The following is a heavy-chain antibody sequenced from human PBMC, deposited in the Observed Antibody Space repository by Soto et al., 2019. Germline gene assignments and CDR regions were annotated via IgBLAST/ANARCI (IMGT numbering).Heavy chain of an antibody. CDR3: ARSVAVPGAHIDY. CDR1: GGSISGSY. D-gene: IGHD6-19*01. V-gene: IGHV4-59*01. Sequence: SETLSLTCSVSGGSISGSYWSWIRQSPGKGLEWLGYGYYTGSTNYSPSLRSRVSISVDTSKNEFSLRLSSVTAADTAVYFCARSVAVPGAHIDYWGQGTQVTGSS. CDR2: GYYTGST. J-gene: IGHJ4*02.